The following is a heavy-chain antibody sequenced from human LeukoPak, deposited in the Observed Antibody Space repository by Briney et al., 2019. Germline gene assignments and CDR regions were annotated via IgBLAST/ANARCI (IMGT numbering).Heavy chain of an antibody. D-gene: IGHD1-20*01. Sequence: SETLSLTCTVSGGSISSGGYYWSWIRQHPGKGLEWIGYIYYNGSTYYNPSLKSRVTISVDTSKNQFSLKLSSVTAADTAVYYCARDLSNWHFDPWGQGTLVTVSS. V-gene: IGHV4-31*03. CDR1: GGSISSGGYY. CDR3: ARDLSNWHFDP. CDR2: IYYNGST. J-gene: IGHJ5*02.